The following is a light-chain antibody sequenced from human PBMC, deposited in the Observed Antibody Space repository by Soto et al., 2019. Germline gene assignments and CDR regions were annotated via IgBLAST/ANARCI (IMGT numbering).Light chain of an antibody. CDR2: DVS. J-gene: IGLJ1*01. CDR3: SSYTSSSTLLYV. CDR1: SSDGGGYNY. Sequence: QSVLTQPASVSGSPGQSSTISCTGTSSDGGGYNYVSWYQQHPGKAPKLMIYDVSNRPSGVSNRFSGSKSGNTASLTISGLQAEDEADDYCSSYTSSSTLLYVFGTGTKLTVL. V-gene: IGLV2-14*01.